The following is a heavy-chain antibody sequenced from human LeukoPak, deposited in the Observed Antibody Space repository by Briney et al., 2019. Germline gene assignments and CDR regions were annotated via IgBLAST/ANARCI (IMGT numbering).Heavy chain of an antibody. J-gene: IGHJ5*02. CDR2: ISAYNGNT. CDR1: GYTFTSYG. CDR3: ATRVRYLPS. D-gene: IGHD3-9*01. V-gene: IGHV1-18*01. Sequence: GASLRVSCKASGYTFTSYGISWVRQAAGQGLEWMGWISAYNGNTNYAQKLQARVTMTTDTSTSTAYMELRSLRSDDTAVYYCATRVRYLPSWGQGTLVTVSS.